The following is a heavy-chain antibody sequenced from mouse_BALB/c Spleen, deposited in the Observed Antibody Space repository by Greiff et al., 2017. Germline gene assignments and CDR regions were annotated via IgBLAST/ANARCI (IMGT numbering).Heavy chain of an antibody. CDR3: ARSSTTVVAHFDY. J-gene: IGHJ2*01. D-gene: IGHD1-1*01. Sequence: EVQLVESGGGLVQPGGSRKLSCAASGFTFSSFGMHWVRQAPEKGLEWVAYISSGSSTIYYADTVKGRFTISRDNPKNTLFLQMTSLRSEDTAMYYCARSSTTVVAHFDYWGQGTTLTVSS. V-gene: IGHV5-17*02. CDR2: ISSGSSTI. CDR1: GFTFSSFG.